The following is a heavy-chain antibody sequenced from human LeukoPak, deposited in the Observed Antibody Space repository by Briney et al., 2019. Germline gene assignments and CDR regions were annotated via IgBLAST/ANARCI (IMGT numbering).Heavy chain of an antibody. CDR1: GYSLSSYW. CDR2: IYPGGSET. D-gene: IGHD5-24*01. V-gene: IGHV5-51*01. CDR3: ARESSDGYNQSFDH. Sequence: GESLKISCKGLGYSLSSYWNAWVRQRPGKGLEWMGIIYPGGSETRYDPSFQGQVTISADSSSRTAYLQWSSLRASDTAMYYCARESSDGYNQSFDHWAQETLLTVSS. J-gene: IGHJ4*02.